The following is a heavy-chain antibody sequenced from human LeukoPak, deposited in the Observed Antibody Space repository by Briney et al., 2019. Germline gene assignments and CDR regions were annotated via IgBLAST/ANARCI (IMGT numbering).Heavy chain of an antibody. CDR2: IYAGGST. CDR3: ARPDDYNNYFYFHY. CDR1: GFTVSSNY. D-gene: IGHD4-11*01. V-gene: IGHV3-66*02. Sequence: GGSLRLSCAASGFTVSSNYMSWVRQAPGKGLEWVSVIYAGGSTYYADSVKGRFTISRDSSKNTLYLQMNSLRAEDTAVYYCARPDDYNNYFYFHYWGQGTPVTVSP. J-gene: IGHJ4*02.